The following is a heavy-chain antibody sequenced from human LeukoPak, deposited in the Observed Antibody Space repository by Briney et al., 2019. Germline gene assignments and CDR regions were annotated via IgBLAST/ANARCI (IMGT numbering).Heavy chain of an antibody. V-gene: IGHV3-23*01. CDR2: VSGGGGTT. J-gene: IGHJ6*03. D-gene: IGHD3-10*01. Sequence: PGGSLRLSCAASGFTFSSSAMRWVRQAPGKGLEWVSTVSGGGGTTDYADSVKGRFTISRDNSKNTVYLQMNNLRAEDTAVYYCAKARSGYYYMDVWGKGTTVTVS. CDR3: AKARSGYYYMDV. CDR1: GFTFSSSA.